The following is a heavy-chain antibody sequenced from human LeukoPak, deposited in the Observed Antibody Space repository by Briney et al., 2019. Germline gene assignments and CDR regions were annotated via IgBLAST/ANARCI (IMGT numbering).Heavy chain of an antibody. CDR3: AKGYCSSTSCYRQDY. V-gene: IGHV3-11*01. CDR1: GFAFSDYY. J-gene: IGHJ4*02. CDR2: ISSSGSTI. D-gene: IGHD2-2*01. Sequence: PGGSLRLSCAASGFAFSDYYMSWIRQAPGKGLEWVSYISSSGSTIYYADSVKGRFTISRDNAENSLYLQMNSLRAEDTAVYYCAKGYCSSTSCYRQDYWGQGTLVTVSS.